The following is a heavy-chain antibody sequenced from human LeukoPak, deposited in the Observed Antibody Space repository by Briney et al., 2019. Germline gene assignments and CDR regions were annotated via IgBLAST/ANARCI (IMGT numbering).Heavy chain of an antibody. CDR2: IYTSGST. J-gene: IGHJ4*02. CDR1: GGSISSYY. D-gene: IGHD2-2*01. V-gene: IGHV4-4*07. Sequence: PSETLSLTCTVSGGSISSYYWSWIRQPAGKGLEWIGRIYTSGSTNYNPSPKSRVTMSVDTSKSQFSLKLSSVTAAHTAVYYCARDNCRSTSCYPLWGPGTLVTVSS. CDR3: ARDNCRSTSCYPL.